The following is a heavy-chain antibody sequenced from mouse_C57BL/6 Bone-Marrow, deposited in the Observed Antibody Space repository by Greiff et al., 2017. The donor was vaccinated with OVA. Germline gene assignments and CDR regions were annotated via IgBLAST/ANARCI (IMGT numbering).Heavy chain of an antibody. D-gene: IGHD2-3*01. CDR1: GYTFTDYY. V-gene: IGHV1-19*01. CDR2: INPYNGGT. Sequence: SGPVLVKPGASVKMSCKASGYTFTDYYMNWVKQSHGKSLEWIGVINPYNGGTSYNQKFKGKATLTVDKSSSTAYMELNSLTSEDSAVYYCASLYDGYFFAYWGQGTLVTVSA. J-gene: IGHJ3*01. CDR3: ASLYDGYFFAY.